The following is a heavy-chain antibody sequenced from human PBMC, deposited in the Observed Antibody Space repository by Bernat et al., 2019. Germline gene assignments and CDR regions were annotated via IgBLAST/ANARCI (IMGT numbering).Heavy chain of an antibody. J-gene: IGHJ1*01. D-gene: IGHD3-22*01. CDR1: GFTFSSFV. V-gene: IGHV3-74*02. CDR3: GKMGDYDSSGFYGFVQH. CDR2: INTDETKT. Sequence: EVQLVESGGGLVQPGGSLRLSCAASGFTFSSFVMNWVRQAPGKGLVWVSRINTDETKTDYADSVKGRFTISRDNAKNTVHLHMNSLRVEDTAVYYCGKMGDYDSSGFYGFVQHWGQGTLVSVSS.